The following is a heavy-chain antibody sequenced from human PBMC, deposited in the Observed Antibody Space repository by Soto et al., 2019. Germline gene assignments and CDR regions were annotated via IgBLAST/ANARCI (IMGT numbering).Heavy chain of an antibody. D-gene: IGHD3-3*01. Sequence: GGSLRLSCAASGFTFSSYGMHWVRQAPGKGLEWVTVIWYDGSNKYYADSVKGRFTISRDNSKNTLYLQMNSLRAEDTAVYYCARGDLLHDLWSGETFYGMDVWGQGTTVTVSS. CDR1: GFTFSSYG. CDR2: IWYDGSNK. CDR3: ARGDLLHDLWSGETFYGMDV. J-gene: IGHJ6*02. V-gene: IGHV3-33*01.